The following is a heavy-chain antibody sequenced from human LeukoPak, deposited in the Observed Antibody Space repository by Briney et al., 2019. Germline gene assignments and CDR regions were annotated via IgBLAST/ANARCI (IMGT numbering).Heavy chain of an antibody. CDR1: AYSISSGYF. CDR3: ARVSYYYGSGSVNYYYYMGV. V-gene: IGHV4-61*01. CDR2: IYYSGST. J-gene: IGHJ6*03. Sequence: PSETLSLTCTVSAYSISSGYFWSWIRQPPGKGLEWIGYIYYSGSTNYNPSLKSRVTISVDTSKNQFSLKLSSVTAADTAVYYCARVSYYYGSGSVNYYYYMGVWGKGTTVTVSS. D-gene: IGHD3-10*01.